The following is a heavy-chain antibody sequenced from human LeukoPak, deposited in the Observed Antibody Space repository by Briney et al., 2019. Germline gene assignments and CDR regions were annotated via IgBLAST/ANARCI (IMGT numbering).Heavy chain of an antibody. Sequence: ASVKVSCKASGYTFTNFGISWVRQAPGQGLEWMGWISVYNGNTNYAQKVQGRVTMTADTSTSTAYMELRSLRSDDTAVYYCARVGGWAREDYKADAFDIWGQGTMVTVSS. V-gene: IGHV1-18*01. CDR2: ISVYNGNT. D-gene: IGHD6-19*01. CDR1: GYTFTNFG. CDR3: ARVGGWAREDYKADAFDI. J-gene: IGHJ3*02.